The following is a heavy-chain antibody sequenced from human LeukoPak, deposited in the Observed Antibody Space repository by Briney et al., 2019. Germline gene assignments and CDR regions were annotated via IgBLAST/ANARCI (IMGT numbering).Heavy chain of an antibody. CDR3: ARARIPTASSIAARPAYYYYGMDV. Sequence: ASVKLSCKASGYTFTGYYMHWVRQAPGQVLEWMGWIHPNSGGTHYAQKFQGRVTMTRDTSISTAYMELSRLRSDDTAVYYCARARIPTASSIAARPAYYYYGMDVWGQGTTVTVSS. V-gene: IGHV1-2*02. D-gene: IGHD6-6*01. CDR1: GYTFTGYY. J-gene: IGHJ6*02. CDR2: IHPNSGGT.